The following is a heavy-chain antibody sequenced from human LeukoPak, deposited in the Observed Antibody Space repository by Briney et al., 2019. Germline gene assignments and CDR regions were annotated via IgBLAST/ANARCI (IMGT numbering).Heavy chain of an antibody. CDR3: AKGQIAAAGPTYFDY. V-gene: IGHV3-30*18. CDR1: GFTFSSYG. D-gene: IGHD6-13*01. J-gene: IGHJ4*02. Sequence: GGSLRLSCAASGFTFSSYGMHWARQAPGKGLEWVAVISYDGSNKYYADSVKGRFTISRDNSENTLYLQMNSLRAEDTAVYYCAKGQIAAAGPTYFDYWGQGTLVTVSS. CDR2: ISYDGSNK.